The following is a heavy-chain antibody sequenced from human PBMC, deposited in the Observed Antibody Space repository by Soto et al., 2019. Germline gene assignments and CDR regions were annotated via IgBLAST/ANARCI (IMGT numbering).Heavy chain of an antibody. Sequence: GGSLRLSCAASGFTFSDYYMSWIRRAPGKGLEWVSYISSSGSSIYYADSVKGRFTISRDNAKNSLYLQMNSLRAEDTAVYYCARDSRRRDGYNDSDYWGQGTLVTVSS. CDR1: GFTFSDYY. D-gene: IGHD3-22*01. V-gene: IGHV3-11*01. CDR2: ISSSGSSI. J-gene: IGHJ4*02. CDR3: ARDSRRRDGYNDSDY.